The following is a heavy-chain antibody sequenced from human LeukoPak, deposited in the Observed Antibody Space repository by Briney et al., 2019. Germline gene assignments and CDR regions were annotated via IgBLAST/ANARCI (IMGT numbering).Heavy chain of an antibody. CDR3: AKEWLSSSGFDY. Sequence: GGSLRLSCAASGFTFSSYAMHRVRQAPGKGLEWVAFVRNDGTNKHYADSVKGRFTISRDNSKNTLYLQMNSLRAEDTAVYYCAKEWLSSSGFDYWGQGTLVTVSS. CDR2: VRNDGTNK. CDR1: GFTFSSYA. J-gene: IGHJ4*02. V-gene: IGHV3-30*02. D-gene: IGHD3-10*01.